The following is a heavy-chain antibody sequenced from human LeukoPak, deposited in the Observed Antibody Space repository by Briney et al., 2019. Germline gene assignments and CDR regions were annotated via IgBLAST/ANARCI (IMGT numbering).Heavy chain of an antibody. Sequence: GGSLRLSCAASGFTFSSYAMHWVRQAPGKGLEWVAVISYDGSNKYYADSVKGRFTISRDNSKNTLYLQMNSLRAEDTAVYYCARRIAVAAAYYFDYWGQGTLVTVSS. CDR2: ISYDGSNK. CDR3: ARRIAVAAAYYFDY. D-gene: IGHD6-19*01. CDR1: GFTFSSYA. V-gene: IGHV3-30-3*01. J-gene: IGHJ4*02.